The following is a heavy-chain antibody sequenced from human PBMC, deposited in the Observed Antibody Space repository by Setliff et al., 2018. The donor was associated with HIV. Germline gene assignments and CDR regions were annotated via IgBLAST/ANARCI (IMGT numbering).Heavy chain of an antibody. CDR3: AKVTSSGRWNSDLDS. D-gene: IGHD6-19*01. CDR2: INQDGSEK. V-gene: IGHV3-7*01. J-gene: IGHJ4*02. Sequence: GGSLRLSCAASGFRFGSFWMSWVRQVPGKGLEWVANINQDGSEKKYVDSMKGRFTISKDNSKNTLDLQMISLRVEDTALYYCAKVTSSGRWNSDLDSWGQGTLVTVSS. CDR1: GFRFGSFW.